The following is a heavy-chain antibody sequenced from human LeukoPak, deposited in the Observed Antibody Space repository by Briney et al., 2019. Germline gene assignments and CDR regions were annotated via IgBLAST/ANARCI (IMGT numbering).Heavy chain of an antibody. Sequence: GGSLRLSCAASGFSSDSYWMTWVRQAPGKGLEWVANIKQDGSEKYYVDSVKGRFTISRDDAKNSLYLQMNSLRAEDTAVYYCAREQNSGWSPFDYWGQGALVTVSS. CDR3: AREQNSGWSPFDY. V-gene: IGHV3-7*01. D-gene: IGHD6-19*01. CDR2: IKQDGSEK. CDR1: GFSSDSYW. J-gene: IGHJ4*02.